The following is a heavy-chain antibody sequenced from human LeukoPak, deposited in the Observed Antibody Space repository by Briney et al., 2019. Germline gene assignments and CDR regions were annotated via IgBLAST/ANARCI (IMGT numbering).Heavy chain of an antibody. CDR3: ARAMDIVVVVAATPPAFDI. J-gene: IGHJ3*02. V-gene: IGHV4-34*01. D-gene: IGHD2-15*01. Sequence: SETLSLPCAVYGGSFSGYYWSWIRQPPGKGLEWIGEINHSGSTNYNPSLKSRVTISVDTSKNQFSLKLSSVTAADTAVYYCARAMDIVVVVAATPPAFDIWGQGTMVTVSS. CDR2: INHSGST. CDR1: GGSFSGYY.